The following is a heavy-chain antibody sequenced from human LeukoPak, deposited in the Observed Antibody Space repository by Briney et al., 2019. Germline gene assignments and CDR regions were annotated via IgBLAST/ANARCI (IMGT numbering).Heavy chain of an antibody. Sequence: SETLSLTCTVSGGSINSDSDYWGWIRQPPGKGLELIGNIYYSGNTYYNPSLKSRVTISLDTSKNQFSLKLSSVNAADTAVYYCAREGGDYGGNSQFWYFDLWGRGTLVTVSS. D-gene: IGHD4-23*01. CDR1: GGSINSDSDY. V-gene: IGHV4-39*07. CDR3: AREGGDYGGNSQFWYFDL. J-gene: IGHJ2*01. CDR2: IYYSGNT.